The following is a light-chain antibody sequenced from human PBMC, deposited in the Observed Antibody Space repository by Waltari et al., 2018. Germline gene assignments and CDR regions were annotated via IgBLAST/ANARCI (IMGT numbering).Light chain of an antibody. J-gene: IGLJ1*01. CDR1: SGDIGSYHS. CDR3: SSFTTTSTSV. CDR2: EVT. V-gene: IGLV2-14*01. Sequence: QSALTQPASVSGSLGQSIPTPCTGTSGDIGSYHSVSWYQQYPGKAPKLIIYEVTNRPSGVSYRLSGSKSGNTASLTISRLQGQDEADYYCSSFTTTSTSVFGTGTKVSVL.